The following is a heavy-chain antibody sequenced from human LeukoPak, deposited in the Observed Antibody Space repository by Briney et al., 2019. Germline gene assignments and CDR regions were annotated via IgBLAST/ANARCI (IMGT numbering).Heavy chain of an antibody. CDR1: GFTFSSYA. D-gene: IGHD5-24*01. V-gene: IGHV3-23*01. CDR3: ARDLPRSSHLSIGY. Sequence: GGSLRLSCAASGFTFSSYAMSWVRQAPGKGLEWVSAISGSGGSTFYADSVKGRFTISRDNTKNSLYLQMNSLRAEDTAIYYCARDLPRSSHLSIGYWGQGTLVTVSS. J-gene: IGHJ4*02. CDR2: ISGSGGST.